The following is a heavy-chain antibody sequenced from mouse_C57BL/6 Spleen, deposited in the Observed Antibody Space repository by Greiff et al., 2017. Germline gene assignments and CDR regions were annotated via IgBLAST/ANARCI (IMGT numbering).Heavy chain of an antibody. CDR3: ARGSYYYGSSYN. CDR1: GYTFTSYW. CDR2: IYPGSGST. J-gene: IGHJ2*01. D-gene: IGHD1-1*01. V-gene: IGHV1-55*01. Sequence: VKLQQPGAELVKPGASVKMSCKASGYTFTSYWITWVKQRPGQGLEWIGDIYPGSGSTNYNEKFKSKATLTVDTSSSTAYMQLSSLTSEDSAVYYCARGSYYYGSSYNWGQGTTLTVSS.